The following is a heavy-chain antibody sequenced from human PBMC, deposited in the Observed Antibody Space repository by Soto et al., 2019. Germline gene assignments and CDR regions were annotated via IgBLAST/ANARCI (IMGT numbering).Heavy chain of an antibody. CDR1: GFIFSSYG. V-gene: IGHV3-30*03. J-gene: IGHJ3*02. Sequence: QVQLVESGGGVVQPGRSLRLSCAASGFIFSSYGMNWVRQAPGKGLEWVAVMSFDGSIKYYADSVKGRFTISRDNSKNTLYLQMNGLRAEDTAVYYCATIAVPPAFDIWGQGTMVTVSS. CDR2: MSFDGSIK. CDR3: ATIAVPPAFDI. D-gene: IGHD6-19*01.